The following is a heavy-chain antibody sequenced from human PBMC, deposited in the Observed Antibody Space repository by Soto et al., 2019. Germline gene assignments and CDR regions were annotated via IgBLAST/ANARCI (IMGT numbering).Heavy chain of an antibody. CDR3: ASPDCSSPSCNPNEFDY. V-gene: IGHV3-21*01. CDR1: GFTFRTYN. J-gene: IGHJ4*02. D-gene: IGHD2-2*01. CDR2: ISSGSDDS. Sequence: GGSLRLSCAASGFTFRTYNMHWVRQSPGKGLEWVSSISSGSDDSHYADSVKGRFTISRDNANNLLFLQMDSLRVEDTAVYYCASPDCSSPSCNPNEFDYWGQGTLVTVSS.